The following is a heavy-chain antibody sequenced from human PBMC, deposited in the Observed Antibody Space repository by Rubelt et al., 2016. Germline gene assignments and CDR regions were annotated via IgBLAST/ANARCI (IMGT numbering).Heavy chain of an antibody. CDR3: ARLSITIFGVVVYYYGMDV. D-gene: IGHD3-3*01. CDR2: MNPNSGNT. Sequence: QVQLVQSGAEVKKPGASVKVSCKASGYTFTSYDINWVRQATGQGLEWMGWMNPNSGNTGYAQKFQGRVTRTRNTAISTAYMGLSSLRSEDTAVYYCARLSITIFGVVVYYYGMDVWGQGTTVTVSS. CDR1: GYTFTSYD. J-gene: IGHJ6*02. V-gene: IGHV1-8*01.